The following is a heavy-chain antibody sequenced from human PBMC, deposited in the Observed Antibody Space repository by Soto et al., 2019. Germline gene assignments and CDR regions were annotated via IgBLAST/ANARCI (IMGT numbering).Heavy chain of an antibody. CDR3: ARGDYGDYVYDYYYYGMDV. V-gene: IGHV1-46*01. CDR1: GYTFTSYY. CDR2: INPSGGST. J-gene: IGHJ6*02. Sequence: ASVKVSCKASGYTFTSYYIHWVRQAPGQGLEWIGLINPSGGSTSYAQKFQGRVTMTRDTSTSTVYMELSSLRSEDTAVHYCARGDYGDYVYDYYYYGMDVWGQGTTVTVSS. D-gene: IGHD4-17*01.